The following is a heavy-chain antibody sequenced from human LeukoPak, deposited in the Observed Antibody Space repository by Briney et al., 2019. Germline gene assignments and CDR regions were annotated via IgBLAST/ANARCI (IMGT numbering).Heavy chain of an antibody. CDR3: ARKGLISSGYYDAFDI. D-gene: IGHD3-22*01. J-gene: IGHJ3*02. CDR2: IYYSGST. Sequence: SETLSLTCTVSGGSISSGDYYWSWIRQPPGKCLEWIGYIYYSGSTYYNPSLKSRVTISVDTSKNQFSLKLSSVTAADTAVYYCARKGLISSGYYDAFDIWGQGTMVTVSS. V-gene: IGHV4-30-4*08. CDR1: GGSISSGDYY.